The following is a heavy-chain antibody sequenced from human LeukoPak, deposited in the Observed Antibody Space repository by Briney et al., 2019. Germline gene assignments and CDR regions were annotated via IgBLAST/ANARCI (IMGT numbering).Heavy chain of an antibody. V-gene: IGHV1-24*01. CDR1: GYTLTELS. J-gene: IGHJ4*02. CDR3: ASITMVRGVKELIDY. D-gene: IGHD3-10*01. Sequence: GASVKVSCKVSGYTLTELSMHWVRQAPGKGLEWMGGFDPEDGETIYAQKFQGRVTTTEDTSTDTAYMELSSLRSEDTAVYYCASITMVRGVKELIDYWRQGTLVTVSS. CDR2: FDPEDGET.